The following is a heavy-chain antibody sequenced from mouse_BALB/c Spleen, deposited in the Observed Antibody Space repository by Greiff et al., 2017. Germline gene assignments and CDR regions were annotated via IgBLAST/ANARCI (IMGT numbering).Heavy chain of an antibody. Sequence: EVQLQQSGPELMKPGASVKISCKASGYSFTSYYMHWVKQSHGKSLEWIGYIDPFNGGTSYNQKFKGKATLTVDKSSSTAYMHLSSLTSEDSAVYYCARYYYGSSYYFDYWGQGTTRTVSS. CDR3: ARYYYGSSYYFDY. V-gene: IGHV1S135*01. CDR1: GYSFTSYY. D-gene: IGHD1-1*01. J-gene: IGHJ2*01. CDR2: IDPFNGGT.